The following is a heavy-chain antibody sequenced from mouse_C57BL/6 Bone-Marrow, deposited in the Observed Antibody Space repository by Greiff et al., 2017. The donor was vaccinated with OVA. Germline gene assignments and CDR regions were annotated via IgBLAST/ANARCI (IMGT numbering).Heavy chain of an antibody. CDR3: ARMLGLGD. Sequence: QVTLKVSGPGILQPSQTLSLTCSSSGFSLSTFGMGVGRIRQPSGQGLVWLAHIWWGDANYYNPALKSRPTISKDTSKNQVFHMNANVDTADDAAYYYARMLGLGDWGQGTTLTVSS. J-gene: IGHJ2*01. D-gene: IGHD4-1*01. V-gene: IGHV8-8*01. CDR1: GFSLSTFGMG. CDR2: IWWGDAN.